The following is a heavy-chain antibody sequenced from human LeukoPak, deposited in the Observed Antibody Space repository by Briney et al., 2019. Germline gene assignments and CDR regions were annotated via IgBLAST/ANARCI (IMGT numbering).Heavy chain of an antibody. CDR1: GYTFTGYY. CDR2: INPNSGGT. Sequence: ASVKVSCKASGYTFTGYYMHWVRQAPGQGLEWMGWINPNSGGTNYAQKFQGRVTMTRDTSISTAYMELSRLRSDDTAVYYCARYYDSSGYYYGGNYFDYWGQGTLVTVS. J-gene: IGHJ4*02. CDR3: ARYYDSSGYYYGGNYFDY. D-gene: IGHD3-22*01. V-gene: IGHV1-2*02.